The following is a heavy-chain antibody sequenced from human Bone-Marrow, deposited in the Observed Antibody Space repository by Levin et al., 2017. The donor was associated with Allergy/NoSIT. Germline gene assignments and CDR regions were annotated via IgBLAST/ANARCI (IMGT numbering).Heavy chain of an antibody. CDR3: ARGGRYYDILTGFTWFDP. CDR1: GGSISSYY. V-gene: IGHV4-59*01. Sequence: GSLRLSCTVSGGSISSYYWSWIRQPPGKGLEWIGYIYYSGSTNYNPSLKSRVTISVDTSKNQFSLKLSSVTAADTAVYYCARGGRYYDILTGFTWFDPWGQGTLVTVSS. CDR2: IYYSGST. D-gene: IGHD3-9*01. J-gene: IGHJ5*02.